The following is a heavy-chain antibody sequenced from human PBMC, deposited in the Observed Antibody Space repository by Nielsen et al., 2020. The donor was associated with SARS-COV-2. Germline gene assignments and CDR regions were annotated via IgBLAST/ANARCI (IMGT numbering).Heavy chain of an antibody. Sequence: SETLSLTCTVSGGSISSSSYYWGWIRQPPGKGLEWIGSIYYSGSTYYNPSLKSRVTISVDTSKNQFSLKLSSVTAADTAVYYCARAARITIFGVVTHFDYWGQGTLVTVSS. CDR1: GGSISSSSYY. J-gene: IGHJ4*02. CDR2: IYYSGST. V-gene: IGHV4-39*01. CDR3: ARAARITIFGVVTHFDY. D-gene: IGHD3-3*01.